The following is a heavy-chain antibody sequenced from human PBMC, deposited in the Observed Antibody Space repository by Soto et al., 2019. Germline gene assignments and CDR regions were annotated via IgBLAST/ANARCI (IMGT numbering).Heavy chain of an antibody. CDR2: MSPNSGAT. Sequence: QVQLVQSGAEVTKPGASVKVSCKASGYTFTSYDINWVRQATGQGLEWMGWMSPNSGATGYAQKFQGSVTMTRDTSISPAYMELSNLRSEDTAIYYCARGVDAGVDVWGQGSTVTVSS. V-gene: IGHV1-8*01. D-gene: IGHD1-1*01. J-gene: IGHJ6*02. CDR3: ARGVDAGVDV. CDR1: GYTFTSYD.